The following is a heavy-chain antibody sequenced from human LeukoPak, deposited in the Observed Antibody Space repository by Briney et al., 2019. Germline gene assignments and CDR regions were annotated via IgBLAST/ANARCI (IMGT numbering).Heavy chain of an antibody. CDR2: IYYSGST. V-gene: IGHV4-59*01. J-gene: IGHJ5*02. CDR1: GGSFSGYY. D-gene: IGHD5-18*01. CDR3: ARAEGYSYGYWFDP. Sequence: SETLSLTCAVYGGSFSGYYWSWIRQPPGKGLEWIGYIYYSGSTNYNPSLKSRVTISVDTSKNQFSLKLSSVTAADTAVYYCARAEGYSYGYWFDPWGQGTLVTVSS.